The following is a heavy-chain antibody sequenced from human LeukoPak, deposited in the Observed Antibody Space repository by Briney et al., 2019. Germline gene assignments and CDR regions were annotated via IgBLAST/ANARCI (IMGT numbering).Heavy chain of an antibody. J-gene: IGHJ3*02. CDR3: ARGLRNTDTFDI. V-gene: IGHV3-21*01. Sequence: PGGSLRLSCAASGFTFSSFSMNWVRQAPGKGLEWVSSITSSSGYMYYADSVKGRFTISRDNAKNSLYLQMNSLSAEDTAVYYCARGLRNTDTFDIWGQGTMVTVSS. CDR1: GFTFSSFS. CDR2: ITSSSGYM.